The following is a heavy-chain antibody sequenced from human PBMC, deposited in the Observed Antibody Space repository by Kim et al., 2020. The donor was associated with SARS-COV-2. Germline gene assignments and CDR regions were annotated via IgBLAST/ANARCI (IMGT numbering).Heavy chain of an antibody. CDR2: IFPGDSDT. Sequence: GESLKISCKGSGYSFTSYWIGWVRHMPGKGLEWMGSIFPGDSDTRYIPSFQGQVTISADKSISTAYLQWSSPKASDTAMYYCASGGTQTGTIDYWGQGTLVTVSS. V-gene: IGHV5-51*01. CDR3: ASGGTQTGTIDY. D-gene: IGHD1-1*01. CDR1: GYSFTSYW. J-gene: IGHJ4*02.